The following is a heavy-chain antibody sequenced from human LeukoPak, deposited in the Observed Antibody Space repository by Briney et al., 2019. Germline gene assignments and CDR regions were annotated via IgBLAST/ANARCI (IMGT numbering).Heavy chain of an antibody. J-gene: IGHJ4*02. CDR3: ARGPRFAIRMIVVVTKGHFDS. D-gene: IGHD3-22*01. V-gene: IGHV3-30*04. CDR2: ISHDGNNK. CDR1: AFTFSNYA. Sequence: GGSLRLSCAASAFTFSNYAMHWVRQAPGKGLEWVAAISHDGNNKYYADSVKGRFTISRDSSKNTLYLQMNSLRAEDTAVYYCARGPRFAIRMIVVVTKGHFDSWGQGTLVTVSS.